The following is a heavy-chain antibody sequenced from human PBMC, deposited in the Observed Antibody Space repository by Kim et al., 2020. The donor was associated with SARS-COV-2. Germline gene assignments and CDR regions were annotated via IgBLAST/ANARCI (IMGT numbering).Heavy chain of an antibody. CDR3: AKSGYSSRWRFDY. CDR2: ITDTGGDE. Sequence: GGSLRLSCAASGFTFSSFTMTWVRQAPGRGLEWVSTITDTGGDEYYADSVKGRFTISRDNSKNVLYLQMNSLRDEDTADYFCAKSGYSSRWRFDYWGQGTPVTVSS. V-gene: IGHV3-23*01. D-gene: IGHD2-2*01. J-gene: IGHJ4*02. CDR1: GFTFSSFT.